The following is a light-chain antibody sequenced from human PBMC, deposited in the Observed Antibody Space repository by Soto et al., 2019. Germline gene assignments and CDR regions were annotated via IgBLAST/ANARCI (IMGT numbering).Light chain of an antibody. CDR2: DAS. CDR1: QSVGTY. Sequence: EIVLTQSPATLSLSPGERATLSCRASQSVGTYLAWHQQKPGQAPRLLLYDASTRATGIPARFSGSGSGTAFTLTISSLEPEDFAVYYCHQRSSWPLTFGGGTKVEIK. V-gene: IGKV3-11*01. CDR3: HQRSSWPLT. J-gene: IGKJ4*01.